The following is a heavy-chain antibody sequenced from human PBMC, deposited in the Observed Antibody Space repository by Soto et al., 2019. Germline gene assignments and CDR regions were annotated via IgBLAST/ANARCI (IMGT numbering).Heavy chain of an antibody. CDR3: ARGGRGDDLAYYYGMDV. Sequence: QVQLVESGGGVVQPGRSLRLSCAASGFTFISSGMHWVRPAPGKGLDWGAVIWYDGSNKSYADSVQGRFTISRDNSQNTLSLQLNSLSTADTAVYYCARGGRGDDLAYYYGMDVWGQGNTVTVSS. CDR2: IWYDGSNK. D-gene: IGHD5-12*01. V-gene: IGHV3-33*01. J-gene: IGHJ6*02. CDR1: GFTFISSG.